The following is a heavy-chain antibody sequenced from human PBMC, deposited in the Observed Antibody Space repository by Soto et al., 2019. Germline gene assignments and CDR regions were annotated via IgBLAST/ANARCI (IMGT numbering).Heavy chain of an antibody. CDR3: AGTSALQWYYMDV. CDR2: TYYRSRWYN. D-gene: IGHD1-7*01. J-gene: IGHJ6*03. Sequence: SQTLSVTCVISGGSVSSNSAAWNWIRQSPSRGLEWLGRTYYRSRWYNDYAVSVRSRITVNADTSKNQFSLHLNSVTPEDTAVYYFAGTSALQWYYMDVWDKGTTVTVSS. V-gene: IGHV6-1*01. CDR1: GGSVSSNSAA.